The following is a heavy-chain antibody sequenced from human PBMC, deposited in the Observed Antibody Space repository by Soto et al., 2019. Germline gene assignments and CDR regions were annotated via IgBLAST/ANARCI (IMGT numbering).Heavy chain of an antibody. V-gene: IGHV1-18*01. CDR3: ARDHPGYYDSSGYYQLDDYYYYYGMDV. Sequence: ASVKVSCKASGYTFTSYGISWVRQAPGQGLEWMGWISAYNGNTNYAQKLQGRVTMTTDTSTSTAYMELRSLRSDDTAVYYRARDHPGYYDSSGYYQLDDYYYYYGMDVWGQGTTVTVSS. CDR1: GYTFTSYG. J-gene: IGHJ6*02. D-gene: IGHD3-22*01. CDR2: ISAYNGNT.